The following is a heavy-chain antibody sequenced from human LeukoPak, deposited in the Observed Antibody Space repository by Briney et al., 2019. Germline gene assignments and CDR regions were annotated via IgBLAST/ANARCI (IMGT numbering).Heavy chain of an antibody. V-gene: IGHV4-39*07. J-gene: IGHJ6*03. CDR1: GGSISSSSYY. CDR3: ASTYYDFWSGYSPRMDV. D-gene: IGHD3-3*01. Sequence: SETLSLTCTVSGGSISSSSYYWGWLRQPPGKGLEWLGNIYYSGNTYYNSSLKSRVTISVDTSKNQFSLRLSSVTATDTAVYYCASTYYDFWSGYSPRMDVWGKGTTVTVSS. CDR2: IYYSGNT.